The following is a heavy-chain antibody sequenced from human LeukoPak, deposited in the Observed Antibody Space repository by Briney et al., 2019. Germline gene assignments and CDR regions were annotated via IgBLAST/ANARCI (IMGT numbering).Heavy chain of an antibody. V-gene: IGHV3-49*04. CDR3: TRTVRQRVSKYYFDY. D-gene: IGHD6-13*01. J-gene: IGHJ4*02. CDR1: GFTFGDYA. Sequence: GGSLRLSCTASGFTFGDYAMSWVRQAPGKGLEGVGFTRSKAYGGTTKYAASVKGRFTISRDDSKSIAYLQMNSLKTEDTAVYYCTRTVRQRVSKYYFDYWGQGTLVTVSS. CDR2: TRSKAYGGTT.